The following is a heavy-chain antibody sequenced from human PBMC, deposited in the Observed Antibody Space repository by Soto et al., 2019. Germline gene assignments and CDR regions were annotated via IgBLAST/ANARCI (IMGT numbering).Heavy chain of an antibody. Sequence: GGSLRLSCAASGFTFSSYAMSWVRQAPGKGLEWVSAISGSGGSTYYADSVKGRFTISRDNSKNTLYLQMNSLRAEDTAVYYCAHTYYYDSSGYYSYWGQGTLVTVSS. CDR1: GFTFSSYA. CDR2: ISGSGGST. D-gene: IGHD3-22*01. V-gene: IGHV3-23*01. J-gene: IGHJ4*02. CDR3: AHTYYYDSSGYYSY.